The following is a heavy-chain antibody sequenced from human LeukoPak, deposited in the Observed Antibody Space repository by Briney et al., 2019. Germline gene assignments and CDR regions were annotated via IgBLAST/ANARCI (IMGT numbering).Heavy chain of an antibody. CDR2: TYYRSKWYN. CDR1: GDSVSSNSDG. V-gene: IGHV6-1*01. CDR3: ASGWTNFDY. J-gene: IGHJ4*02. Sequence: SRTLSLTCAISGDSVSSNSDGWNWIRQSPSRGLEWLGRTYYRSKWYNDYAVSVKSRITINPDTSKNQFSLQLNSVTPEDTAVYYCASGWTNFDYWGQGTLVTVSS. D-gene: IGHD3/OR15-3a*01.